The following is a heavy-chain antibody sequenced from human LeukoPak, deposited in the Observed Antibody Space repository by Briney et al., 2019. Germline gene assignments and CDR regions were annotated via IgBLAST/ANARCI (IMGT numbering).Heavy chain of an antibody. CDR3: ARDDGDDISIVNDYYLDS. CDR1: GFAFNVFG. V-gene: IGHV3-30*03. J-gene: IGHJ4*02. D-gene: IGHD2/OR15-2a*01. CDR2: IFYDAINK. Sequence: GGSLRLSCEGSGFAFNVFGMHWIRQAPGKGLEWVAVIFYDAINKYYADSVKGRFTISRDNSKNTLYLQMNSLRTEDTAVYYCARDDGDDISIVNDYYLDSWGQGTLVTVSS.